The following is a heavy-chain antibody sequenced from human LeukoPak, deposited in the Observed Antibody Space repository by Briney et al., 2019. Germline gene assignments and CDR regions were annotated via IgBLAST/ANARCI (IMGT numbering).Heavy chain of an antibody. D-gene: IGHD3-10*01. CDR1: GGSISSYY. V-gene: IGHV4-59*01. J-gene: IGHJ5*02. CDR2: IYSSGST. Sequence: SETLSLTCTVSGGSISSYYWNWVRQPPGKGLEWIGNIYSSGSTDYNPSLKSRVTISLDTSKFQFSLRLNSVTAADTAVYYCARADPNASGYFYRFNWFDPWGQGALVTVSS. CDR3: ARADPNASGYFYRFNWFDP.